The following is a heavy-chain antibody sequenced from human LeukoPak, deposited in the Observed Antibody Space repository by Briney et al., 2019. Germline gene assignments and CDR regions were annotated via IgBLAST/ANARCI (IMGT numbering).Heavy chain of an antibody. V-gene: IGHV1-18*01. J-gene: IGHJ4*02. CDR3: ARERGYSYGQPSEFDY. CDR1: RGTFSSYA. Sequence: GASVKVSCKASRGTFSSYAISWVRQAPGQGLEWMGWISAYNGNTNYAQKLQGRVTMTTDTSTSTAYMELRSLRSDDTAVYYCARERGYSYGQPSEFDYWGQGTLVTVSS. CDR2: ISAYNGNT. D-gene: IGHD5-18*01.